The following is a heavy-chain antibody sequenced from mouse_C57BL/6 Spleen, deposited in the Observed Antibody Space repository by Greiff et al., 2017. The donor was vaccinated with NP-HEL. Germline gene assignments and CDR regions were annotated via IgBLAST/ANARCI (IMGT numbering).Heavy chain of an antibody. V-gene: IGHV1-64*01. D-gene: IGHD1-1*01. Sequence: VQLQQPGAELVKPGASVKLSCKASGYTFTSYWMHWVKQRPGQGLEWIGMIHPNSGSTNYNEKFKSKATLTVDTSSSTAYMQLSSLTSEDSAVYYCARKDYYGSSYYFDVWGTGTTVTVSS. CDR1: GYTFTSYW. CDR2: IHPNSGST. J-gene: IGHJ1*03. CDR3: ARKDYYGSSYYFDV.